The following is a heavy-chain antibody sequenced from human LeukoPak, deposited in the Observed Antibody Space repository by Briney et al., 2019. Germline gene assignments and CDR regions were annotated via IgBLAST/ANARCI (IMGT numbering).Heavy chain of an antibody. CDR2: IKQDGSEK. CDR1: GFTLSSYW. J-gene: IGHJ4*02. Sequence: GGSLRLSCAASGFTLSSYWMSWVRQAPGKGLEWVANIKQDGSEKYYVDSVKGRFTISRDNAKNSLYLQMNSLRAEDTAVYYCASLGYWGQGTLVTVSS. D-gene: IGHD3-16*01. CDR3: ASLGY. V-gene: IGHV3-7*01.